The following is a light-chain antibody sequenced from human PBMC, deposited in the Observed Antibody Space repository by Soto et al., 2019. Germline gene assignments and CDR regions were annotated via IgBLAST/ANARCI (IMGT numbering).Light chain of an antibody. CDR3: QQSYSAPVT. Sequence: DIQMTQSPSSLSASVGDRVTITCRASQSISSYLNWYQQKPGKAPNLLIYTTSSLQSGVPSRFSGSGSGTDFTLTISSLQPEDFTTYYCQQSYSAPVTFGGGTKVEI. V-gene: IGKV1-39*01. CDR2: TTS. CDR1: QSISSY. J-gene: IGKJ4*01.